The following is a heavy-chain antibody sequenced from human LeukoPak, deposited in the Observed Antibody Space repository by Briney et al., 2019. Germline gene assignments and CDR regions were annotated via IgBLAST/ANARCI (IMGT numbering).Heavy chain of an antibody. CDR1: GGSFSGYY. Sequence: SETLSLTCAVYGGSFSGYYWSWIRQPPGKGLEWIGTIYYSGSIYYNPSLKSRVSISLDTSKNQFSLKLSSVTAADTAVYYCARDQRIAVAGPRGGYYYYYYMDVWGKGTTVTISS. V-gene: IGHV4-34*01. J-gene: IGHJ6*03. CDR2: IYYSGSI. CDR3: ARDQRIAVAGPRGGYYYYYYMDV. D-gene: IGHD6-19*01.